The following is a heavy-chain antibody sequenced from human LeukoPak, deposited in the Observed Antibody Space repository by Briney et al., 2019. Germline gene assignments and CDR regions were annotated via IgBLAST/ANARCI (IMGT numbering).Heavy chain of an antibody. CDR2: INHSGST. CDR3: ARGSTHSSSWYVVWFDP. Sequence: SETLSLTCAVYGGSFSGYYWSWIRQPPGKGLEWIGEINHSGSTNYNPSLKSRVTISVDTSKNQFSLKLSSVTAADTAVYYCARGSTHSSSWYVVWFDPWGQGALVTVSS. V-gene: IGHV4-34*01. CDR1: GGSFSGYY. J-gene: IGHJ5*02. D-gene: IGHD6-13*01.